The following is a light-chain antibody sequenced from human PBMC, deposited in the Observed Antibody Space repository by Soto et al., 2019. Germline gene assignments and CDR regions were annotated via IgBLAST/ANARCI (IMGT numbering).Light chain of an antibody. J-gene: IGKJ3*01. V-gene: IGKV3-20*01. CDR2: GAS. CDR3: QQYGSSPFT. Sequence: ESVLTQSPGTLSMSPGERATLSCRASQSVSSSYSAWYQQKPGQAPRLLIYGASRRATGIPDRFSGSGSGTDFTLTLRRLEPEDFAVYYCQQYGSSPFTFGPRTKVAIK. CDR1: QSVSSSY.